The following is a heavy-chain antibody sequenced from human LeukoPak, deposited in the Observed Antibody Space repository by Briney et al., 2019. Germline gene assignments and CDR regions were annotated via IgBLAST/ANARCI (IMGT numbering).Heavy chain of an antibody. V-gene: IGHV1-69*05. CDR2: IIPIFGTA. CDR3: ARDIGSSYNWFDP. CDR1: GGTFSSYA. Sequence: GSSVKVSRKASGGTFSSYAISWVRQAPGQGREWMGRIIPIFGTANYAQKFQGRVTITTDESTSTAYTELSSLRSEDTAVYYCARDIGSSYNWFDPWGQGTLVTVSS. J-gene: IGHJ5*02. D-gene: IGHD1-26*01.